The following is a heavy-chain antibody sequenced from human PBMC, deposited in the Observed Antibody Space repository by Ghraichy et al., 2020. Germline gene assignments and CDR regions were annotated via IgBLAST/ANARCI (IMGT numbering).Heavy chain of an antibody. J-gene: IGHJ4*02. Sequence: GSLRLSCAVSEFTFSSYAMNWVRQAPGKGLEWVSGITNSAGSTYYADSVKGRFTISRDNSKNTLYLQMNSLRAGDTAIYYCAKASEGYGDYFFDYWGQGTLVTVSS. CDR2: ITNSAGST. D-gene: IGHD4-17*01. CDR3: AKASEGYGDYFFDY. V-gene: IGHV3-23*01. CDR1: EFTFSSYA.